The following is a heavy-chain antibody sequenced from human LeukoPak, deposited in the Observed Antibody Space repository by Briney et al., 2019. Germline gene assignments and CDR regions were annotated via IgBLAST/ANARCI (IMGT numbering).Heavy chain of an antibody. J-gene: IGHJ4*02. CDR2: INPNSGGT. V-gene: IGHV1-2*02. Sequence: ASVTVSCKASGYTFTGYYMHWVRQAPGQGLEWMGWINPNSGGTNYAQKFQGRVTMTRDTSISTAYMELSSLRSEDTAVYYCATDHRGNRNFDYWGQGTLVTVSS. CDR3: ATDHRGNRNFDY. D-gene: IGHD2/OR15-2a*01. CDR1: GYTFTGYY.